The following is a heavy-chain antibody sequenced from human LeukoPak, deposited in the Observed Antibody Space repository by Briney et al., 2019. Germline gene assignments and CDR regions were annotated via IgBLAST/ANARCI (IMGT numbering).Heavy chain of an antibody. V-gene: IGHV3-30*02. CDR2: IRYDGSNK. D-gene: IGHD6-13*01. Sequence: GESLRLSCAASGFTFSSYGMHWIRQAPGKGLEWVAFIRYDGSNKYYADSVKGRFTISRDNSKNTLYLQMNSLRAEDTAVYYCAKRIEIAPEGYYYYYMDVWGKGTTVTVSS. CDR3: AKRIEIAPEGYYYYYMDV. CDR1: GFTFSSYG. J-gene: IGHJ6*03.